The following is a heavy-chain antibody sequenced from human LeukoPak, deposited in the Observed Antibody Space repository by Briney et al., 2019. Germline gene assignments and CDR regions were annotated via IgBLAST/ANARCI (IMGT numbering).Heavy chain of an antibody. CDR2: ISGSGGST. CDR3: AKAPYYGSGSSFYYFDY. Sequence: GGSLRLSCAASGFTFSSHAMSWVRQAPGKGLEWVSAISGSGGSTYYADSVKGRFTISRDNSKNTLYLQMNSLRAEDTAVYYCAKAPYYGSGSSFYYFDYWGQGTLVTVSS. CDR1: GFTFSSHA. D-gene: IGHD3-10*01. J-gene: IGHJ4*02. V-gene: IGHV3-23*01.